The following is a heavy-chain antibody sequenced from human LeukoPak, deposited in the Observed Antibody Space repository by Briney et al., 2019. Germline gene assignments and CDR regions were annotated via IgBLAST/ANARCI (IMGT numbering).Heavy chain of an antibody. CDR2: IYTSGST. Sequence: SETLSLTCTVSGGSISSYYWSWIRQPAVKGLEWIGRIYTSGSTNYNPTLKSRVTMSVDTSKNQFSLKLSSVTAADTAVYYCARDRGYSYGLFWFDPWGQGTLVTVSS. CDR1: GGSISSYY. J-gene: IGHJ5*02. D-gene: IGHD5-18*01. CDR3: ARDRGYSYGLFWFDP. V-gene: IGHV4-4*07.